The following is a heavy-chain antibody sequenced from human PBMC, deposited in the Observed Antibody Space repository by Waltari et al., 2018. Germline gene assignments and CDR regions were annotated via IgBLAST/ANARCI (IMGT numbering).Heavy chain of an antibody. CDR3: ARDRHFSDGGAYYESGL. V-gene: IGHV1-69*13. J-gene: IGHJ2*01. CDR1: GYTFTTYG. CDR2: TKPVLGTT. Sequence: QVQLVQSGAEVKKPGASVKVSCKASGYTFTTYGISWVRQAPGQGLEWVGGTKPVLGTTSYAQKFQDRVTLIADDSRSTVYMELSSLKSDDTAVYYCARDRHFSDGGAYYESGLWGRGTLVTVSS. D-gene: IGHD2-21*01.